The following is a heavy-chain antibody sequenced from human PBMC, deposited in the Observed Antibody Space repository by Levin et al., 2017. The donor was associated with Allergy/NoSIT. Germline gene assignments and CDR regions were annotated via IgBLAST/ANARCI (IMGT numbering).Heavy chain of an antibody. J-gene: IGHJ5*02. Sequence: AGGSLRLSCAASGFTFSSYAMHWVRQAPGKGLEWVAVISYDGSNKYYADSVKGRFTISRDNSKNTLYLQMNSLRAEDTAVYYCARGVGYVEMATIRFRDNWFDPWGQGTLVTVSS. CDR2: ISYDGSNK. D-gene: IGHD5-24*01. V-gene: IGHV3-30*04. CDR3: ARGVGYVEMATIRFRDNWFDP. CDR1: GFTFSSYA.